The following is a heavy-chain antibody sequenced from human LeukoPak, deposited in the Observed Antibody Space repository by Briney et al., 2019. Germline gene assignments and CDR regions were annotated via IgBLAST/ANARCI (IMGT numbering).Heavy chain of an antibody. Sequence: ASVKVSCKASDLTFSNYGFNWVRQAPGQGLEWMGWISAYNGDTNYAQTLQDRLTMATDTSASTAYMELRSLRSDDTALYYCARIAEMHLQFYSDYWGQGTQVTVSS. J-gene: IGHJ4*02. CDR3: ARIAEMHLQFYSDY. CDR2: ISAYNGDT. CDR1: DLTFSNYG. D-gene: IGHD5-24*01. V-gene: IGHV1-18*01.